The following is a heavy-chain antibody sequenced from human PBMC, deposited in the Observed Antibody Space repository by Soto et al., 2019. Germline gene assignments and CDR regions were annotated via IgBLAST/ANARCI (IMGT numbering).Heavy chain of an antibody. CDR1: GYSFTSYW. J-gene: IGHJ6*02. V-gene: IGHV5-10-1*01. D-gene: IGHD6-6*01. CDR3: ARRSSGSSNQGSYYYYGMDV. Sequence: PXASLKISCKGCGYSFTSYWISWVRQMPGKGLEWMGRIDPSDSYTNYSSSFQGHVTISADKSISTAYLQWSSLKASDTAMYYCARRSSGSSNQGSYYYYGMDVWGQGTTVTVSS. CDR2: IDPSDSYT.